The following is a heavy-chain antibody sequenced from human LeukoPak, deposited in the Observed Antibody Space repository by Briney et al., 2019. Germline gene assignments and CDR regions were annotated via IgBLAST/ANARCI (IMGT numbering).Heavy chain of an antibody. D-gene: IGHD2-2*01. J-gene: IGHJ5*02. CDR1: GGSFSGYY. CDR2: INHSGST. CDR3: ARGGRVVVPAARRRFDP. V-gene: IGHV4-34*01. Sequence: PSETLSLTCAVYGGSFSGYYWSWIRQPPGKGLEWIGEINHSGSTNYNPSLKSRVTISVDTSKNQFPLKLSSVTAADTAVYYCARGGRVVVPAARRRFDPWGQGTLVTVSS.